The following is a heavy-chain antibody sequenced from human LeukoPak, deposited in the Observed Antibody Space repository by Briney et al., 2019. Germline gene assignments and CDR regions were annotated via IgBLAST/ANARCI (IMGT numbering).Heavy chain of an antibody. V-gene: IGHV3-48*04. CDR3: ARVPPEDRTWFDP. J-gene: IGHJ5*02. D-gene: IGHD1-14*01. Sequence: QPGGSLKLSCAASGFTFSSYSMNWVRQAPGKGLEWVSYISSSSSTIYYADSVKGRFTISRDNAKNSLYLQMNSLRAEDTAVYYCARVPPEDRTWFDPWGQGTLVTVSS. CDR2: ISSSSSTI. CDR1: GFTFSSYS.